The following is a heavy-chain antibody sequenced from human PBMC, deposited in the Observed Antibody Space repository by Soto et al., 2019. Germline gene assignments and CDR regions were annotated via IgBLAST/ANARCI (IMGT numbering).Heavy chain of an antibody. D-gene: IGHD6-19*01. Sequence: SETLSLTCAVYGGAFSGYYWSWIRQPPGKGLEWIGEICHSGSTNYTPSLRSRVTISVDTSKNRFSLKLSSVTAADTAVYYCARGSLIAVAGTDYWFDPSGQGTLVTVSS. CDR1: GGAFSGYY. V-gene: IGHV4-34*01. CDR3: ARGSLIAVAGTDYWFDP. J-gene: IGHJ5*02. CDR2: ICHSGST.